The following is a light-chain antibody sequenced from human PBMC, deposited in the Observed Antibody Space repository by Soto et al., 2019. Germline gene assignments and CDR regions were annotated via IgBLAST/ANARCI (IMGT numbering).Light chain of an antibody. V-gene: IGLV1-44*01. CDR1: RSNIGSNT. Sequence: QSVLTQPPSASGTPGQRVTISCSGSRSNIGSNTINWYQQLPGTAPKLLIYSNNQRPSGVPDRFSGSKSGNTASLTVSGLQAEDEADYFCSSYAGNGYVLGTGTKVTVL. CDR2: SNN. CDR3: SSYAGNGYV. J-gene: IGLJ1*01.